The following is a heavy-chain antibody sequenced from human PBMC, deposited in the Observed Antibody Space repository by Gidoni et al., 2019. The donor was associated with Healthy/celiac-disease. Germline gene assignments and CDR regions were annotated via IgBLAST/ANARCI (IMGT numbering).Heavy chain of an antibody. D-gene: IGHD4-17*01. CDR2: INHSGST. Sequence: QVQLQQWGAGLLKPSEPLSLTCAVYGGSFSGYYWSWIRQPPGKGLEWIGEINHSGSTNYNPSLKSRVTISVDTSKNQFSLKLSSVTAADTAVYYCAANGPDYGDYNWFDPWGQGTLVTVSS. CDR1: GGSFSGYY. J-gene: IGHJ5*02. CDR3: AANGPDYGDYNWFDP. V-gene: IGHV4-34*01.